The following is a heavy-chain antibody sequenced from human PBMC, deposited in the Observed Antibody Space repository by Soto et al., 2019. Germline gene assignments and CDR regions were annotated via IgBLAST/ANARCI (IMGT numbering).Heavy chain of an antibody. J-gene: IGHJ4*02. CDR1: GFSLSTSGVG. CDR3: AHRLCDSSCYWDVGFFHH. Sequence: QITLKESGPTLVKPTQTLTLTCTFSGFSLSTSGVGVGWIRQPPGKALECLALIYWDDDKRYSPSLRSRLSVTKDTSKTTVVLTVTNMDPVDTGTYYCAHRLCDSSCYWDVGFFHHWGQGTLVTVSS. V-gene: IGHV2-5*02. CDR2: IYWDDDK. D-gene: IGHD2-15*01.